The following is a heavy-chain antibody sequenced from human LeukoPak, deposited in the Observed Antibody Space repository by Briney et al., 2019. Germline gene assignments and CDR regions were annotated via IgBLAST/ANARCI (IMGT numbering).Heavy chain of an antibody. CDR1: GFTFDDYA. CDR3: AKDLRSRIAAAGAPDY. Sequence: PGRSLRLSCAASGFTFDDYAMHWVRQAPGKGLEWVSGISWNSGSIGYADSVKGRFTISRDNAKNSLYLQMNSLRAEDTAVYYCAKDLRSRIAAAGAPDYWGQGTLVTVSS. V-gene: IGHV3-9*01. CDR2: ISWNSGSI. D-gene: IGHD6-13*01. J-gene: IGHJ4*02.